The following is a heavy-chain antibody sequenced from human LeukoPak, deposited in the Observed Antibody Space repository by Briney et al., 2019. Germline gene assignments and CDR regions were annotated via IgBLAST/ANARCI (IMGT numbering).Heavy chain of an antibody. J-gene: IGHJ4*02. CDR1: GASITSRSYY. D-gene: IGHD3-10*01. CDR3: TRVGEKETGGRLFDY. V-gene: IGHV4-39*07. CDR2: VYYNGPT. Sequence: SETLSLTCTVSGASITSRSYYWGWVRQSPGKGLEWIGSVYYNGPTYYNPSLRSRITISRDTSQNQFSLRLSAVAAADTALYYCTRVGEKETGGRLFDYWGQGTLVIVSS.